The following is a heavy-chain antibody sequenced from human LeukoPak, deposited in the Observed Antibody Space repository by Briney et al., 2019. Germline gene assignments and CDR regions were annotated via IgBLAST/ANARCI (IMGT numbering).Heavy chain of an antibody. CDR1: GYTFTGYY. CDR2: INPNSGGT. CDR3: ARVLRYFGRAAKVVGQGDAIAY. V-gene: IGHV1-2*02. D-gene: IGHD3-9*01. Sequence: GASVKVSCKASGYTFTGYYMHWVRRAPGQGLEWMGWINPNSGGTNYAQKFQGRVTMTRDTSITTAYMELSSLRSDDTAVYYCARVLRYFGRAAKVVGQGDAIAYWGQGTLVTVSS. J-gene: IGHJ4*02.